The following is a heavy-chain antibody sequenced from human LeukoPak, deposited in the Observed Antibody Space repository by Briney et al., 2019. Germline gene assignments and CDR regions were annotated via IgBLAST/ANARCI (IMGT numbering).Heavy chain of an antibody. J-gene: IGHJ4*02. CDR2: INPSGGST. D-gene: IGHD3-10*01. V-gene: IGHV1-46*01. Sequence: ASVKVSCKASGYTFTSYYIHWARQAPGQGLEWMGIINPSGGSTNYAQKFQGRVTMTRDTSTSTVYMELSGLTSEDTGVYYCARDLRSGSVRFDYWGQGTLVTVSS. CDR1: GYTFTSYY. CDR3: ARDLRSGSVRFDY.